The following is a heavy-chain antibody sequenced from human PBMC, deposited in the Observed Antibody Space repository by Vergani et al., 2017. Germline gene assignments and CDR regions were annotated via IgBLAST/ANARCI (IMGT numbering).Heavy chain of an antibody. CDR2: INPSGGST. CDR1: GYTFTSYY. J-gene: IGHJ3*02. V-gene: IGHV1-46*01. CDR3: AREPLSHVVVTVSRNAFDI. D-gene: IGHD2-21*02. Sequence: QVQLVQSGAEVKKPGASVKVSCKASGYTFTSYYMHWVRQAPGQGLEWMGIINPSGGSTRDAQKFQGRVTMTRDTSTSTVYMELSSLRSEDTAVSYCAREPLSHVVVTVSRNAFDIWGQGTMVTVSS.